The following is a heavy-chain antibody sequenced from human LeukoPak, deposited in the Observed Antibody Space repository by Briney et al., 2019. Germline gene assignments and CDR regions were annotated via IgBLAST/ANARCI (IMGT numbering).Heavy chain of an antibody. CDR2: IYYSGST. D-gene: IGHD3-22*01. CDR3: ARGSTMIVVVAFHAFDI. J-gene: IGHJ3*02. V-gene: IGHV4-39*07. CDR1: GGSISRSSYY. Sequence: SETLSLTCTVPGGSISRSSYYWGWIRQPPGKGLEYIGNIYYSGSTDYNPSLKSRVTISVDTSKNQFSLKLSSVTAADTAVYYCARGSTMIVVVAFHAFDIWGQGTMVTVSS.